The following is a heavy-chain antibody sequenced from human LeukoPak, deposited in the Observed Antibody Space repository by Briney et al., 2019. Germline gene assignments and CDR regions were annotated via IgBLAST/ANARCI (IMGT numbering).Heavy chain of an antibody. Sequence: PEGSLRLSCAASGFTFSRYWMSWVRQAPGKGLEWVANIKHDESEKYYVDSVKGRFTISRDNAKSSLYLQMNSLRVEDSAVYYCPRTRNGDGDYWGQGTLVTVSS. CDR2: IKHDESEK. V-gene: IGHV3-7*01. D-gene: IGHD4-17*01. CDR1: GFTFSRYW. J-gene: IGHJ4*02. CDR3: PRTRNGDGDY.